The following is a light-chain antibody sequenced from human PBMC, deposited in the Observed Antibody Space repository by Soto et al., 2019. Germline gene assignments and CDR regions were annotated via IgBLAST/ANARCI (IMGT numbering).Light chain of an antibody. J-gene: IGKJ5*01. Sequence: EIVMTQSPATLSVSPGERATLSFRASQSIGSNLAWYQQKPGQSPRLLIYGASTRATGLPARFSGSGSGTEFTLTISSLQSEDFAIYYCQQYNNWPITFGQGTRLEIK. CDR1: QSIGSN. CDR3: QQYNNWPIT. CDR2: GAS. V-gene: IGKV3-15*01.